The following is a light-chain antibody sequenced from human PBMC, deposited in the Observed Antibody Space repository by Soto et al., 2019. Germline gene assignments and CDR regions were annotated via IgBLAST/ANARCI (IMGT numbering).Light chain of an antibody. CDR2: GAS. Sequence: EIVMTQSPATLSVSPGERATLSCRASQSVSSNLAWYQQKPGQAPRLLIYGASTRATGIPARFSGSGSGTEFTLTISSLQSEYFAVYYCQQYNNWPRGYTFGQGTKLEIK. CDR1: QSVSSN. CDR3: QQYNNWPRGYT. J-gene: IGKJ2*01. V-gene: IGKV3-15*01.